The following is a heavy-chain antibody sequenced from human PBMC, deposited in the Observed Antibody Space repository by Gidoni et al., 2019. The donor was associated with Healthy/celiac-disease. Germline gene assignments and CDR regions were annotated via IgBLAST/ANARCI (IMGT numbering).Heavy chain of an antibody. CDR1: GGSISSYS. J-gene: IGHJ4*02. Sequence: QVQLQESGPGLVKPSETLSLTCTVSGGSISSYSGSWIRQPAGKGLEWIGRIYTSGSPNYNPALKSRVNMSVDTSKNQFSLKLSSVTAADTAVYYCAARRDGYNYGGLGDYWGQGTLVTVSS. CDR2: IYTSGSP. CDR3: AARRDGYNYGGLGDY. V-gene: IGHV4-4*07. D-gene: IGHD5-12*01.